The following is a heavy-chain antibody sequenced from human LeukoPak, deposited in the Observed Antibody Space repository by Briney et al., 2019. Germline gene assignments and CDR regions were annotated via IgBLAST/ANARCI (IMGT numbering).Heavy chain of an antibody. CDR3: ANREGVFDY. Sequence: GSLILSCAASGFTFSSYGMHWVRPAPGKGLEWVAVIWYDGSNKYYADSVKGRFTISRDNAKSTLYLQMSSLRFEDTAIYYCANREGVFDYWGQGTLVTVSS. CDR1: GFTFSSYG. CDR2: IWYDGSNK. V-gene: IGHV3-33*06. J-gene: IGHJ4*02. D-gene: IGHD2-8*01.